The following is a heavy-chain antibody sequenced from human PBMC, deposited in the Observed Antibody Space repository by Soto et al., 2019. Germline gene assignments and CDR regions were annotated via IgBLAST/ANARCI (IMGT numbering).Heavy chain of an antibody. J-gene: IGHJ4*02. CDR3: ARAYGNGGRVILFDY. CDR1: GFTFTTHA. D-gene: IGHD1-26*01. Sequence: QVQLVESGGGVVQPGRSLRLSCAASGFTFTTHAMHWVRQAPGKGLEWVALISYDGSNKYYADSVKGRFTISRDNSKNTLDLQMNSLRPEDAAVYYCARAYGNGGRVILFDYWGQGTLVTVSS. V-gene: IGHV3-30-3*01. CDR2: ISYDGSNK.